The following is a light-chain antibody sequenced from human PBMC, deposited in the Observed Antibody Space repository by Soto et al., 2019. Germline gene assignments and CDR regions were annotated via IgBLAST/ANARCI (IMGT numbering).Light chain of an antibody. Sequence: QAVVTQEPSLTVSPRRTVTLTCGSSTGAVTSGHYPYWIQQKPGQAPRALIYDTTNKHSWTPARFSGSLLGGKAALTLSGAQPEDEAEYYCLLSYTGARVFGGGTQLTVL. V-gene: IGLV7-46*01. CDR2: DTT. J-gene: IGLJ3*02. CDR1: TGAVTSGHY. CDR3: LLSYTGARV.